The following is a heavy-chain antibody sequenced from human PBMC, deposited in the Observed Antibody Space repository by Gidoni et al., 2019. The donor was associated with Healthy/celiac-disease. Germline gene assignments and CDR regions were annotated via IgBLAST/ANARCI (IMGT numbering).Heavy chain of an antibody. CDR2: INPNSGGT. V-gene: IGHV1-2*02. CDR3: ARDEGVYFDY. J-gene: IGHJ4*02. Sequence: QVQLVQAGAEVKKPGASVKVSCKASGYTFTGYYMHWVRQAPGQGLEWMGWINPNSGGTNYAQKFQGRVTMTRDTSSSKAYTDLIRLRSAVTSLYYFARDEGVYFDYWCQATLVTVSS. CDR1: GYTFTGYY. D-gene: IGHD3-16*01.